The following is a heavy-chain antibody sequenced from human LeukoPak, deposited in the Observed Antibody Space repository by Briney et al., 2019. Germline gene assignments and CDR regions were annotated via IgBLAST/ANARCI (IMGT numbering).Heavy chain of an antibody. J-gene: IGHJ5*02. V-gene: IGHV4-59*01. CDR3: ARDPKGRYDYVWASYRYTEHYWLDP. CDR2: IYYSGST. CDR1: GGSISSYY. D-gene: IGHD3-16*02. Sequence: SETLSLTCTVSGGSISSYYWSWIRQPPGKGLEWIGYIYYSGSTNYNPSLKSRVTISVDTSKNQFSLKLSSVTAADTAVYYCARDPKGRYDYVWASYRYTEHYWLDPWGQGTLVTVSS.